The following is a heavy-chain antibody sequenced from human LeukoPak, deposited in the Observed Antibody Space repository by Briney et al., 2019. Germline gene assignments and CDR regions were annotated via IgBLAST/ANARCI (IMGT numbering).Heavy chain of an antibody. V-gene: IGHV3-23*01. CDR1: GFTFSSYA. CDR3: AKDGGDIVVVVAADGINWFDP. CDR2: TSGSGGST. J-gene: IGHJ5*02. Sequence: GGSLRLSCAASGFTFSSYAMSWVRQAPGKGLEWVSATSGSGGSTYYADSVKGRFTISRGNSKNTLYLQMNSLRAEDTAVYYCAKDGGDIVVVVAADGINWFDPWGQGTLVTVSS. D-gene: IGHD2-15*01.